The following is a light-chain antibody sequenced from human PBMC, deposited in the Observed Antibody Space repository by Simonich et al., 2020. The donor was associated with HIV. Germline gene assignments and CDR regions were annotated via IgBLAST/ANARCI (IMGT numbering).Light chain of an antibody. V-gene: IGKV3-11*01. CDR2: DTS. Sequence: EIVLTQSPATLSLSPGERATLSCRASQGVGTYLAWYQQKPGQAPRLLIYDTSNRATGIPARFRGSGSGTDFTLTISSLQAEDVAVYYCQQYYSTPRTFGQGTKVEIK. CDR3: QQYYSTPRT. J-gene: IGKJ1*01. CDR1: QGVGTY.